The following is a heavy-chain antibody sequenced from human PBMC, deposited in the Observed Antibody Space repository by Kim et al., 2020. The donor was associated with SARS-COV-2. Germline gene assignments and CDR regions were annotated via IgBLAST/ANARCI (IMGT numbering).Heavy chain of an antibody. Sequence: GGSLRLSCAASGFTFSGSTMHWVRQASGKGLEWVGRVRSKSSNYATAYAASVKGRFTISRDDSKNTAYLQMNSLKTEDAAVYYCISGSNWFDPWGQGTLVTVSS. J-gene: IGHJ5*02. CDR3: ISGSNWFDP. D-gene: IGHD1-1*01. V-gene: IGHV3-73*01. CDR2: VRSKSSNYAT. CDR1: GFTFSGST.